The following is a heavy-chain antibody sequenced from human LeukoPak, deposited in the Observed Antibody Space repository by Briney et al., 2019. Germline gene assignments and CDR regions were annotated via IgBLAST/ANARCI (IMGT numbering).Heavy chain of an antibody. D-gene: IGHD2-2*01. Sequence: ASVKVSCKASGYTFTSYDINWVRQAPGQGLEGMGWMNPNSGNTGYAQKFQGRVTMTRNTSISTAYMELSSLISEDTAVYYCARVLKGAMRTKGLYYMDVWGKGTTVTVSS. J-gene: IGHJ6*03. CDR3: ARVLKGAMRTKGLYYMDV. CDR1: GYTFTSYD. CDR2: MNPNSGNT. V-gene: IGHV1-8*01.